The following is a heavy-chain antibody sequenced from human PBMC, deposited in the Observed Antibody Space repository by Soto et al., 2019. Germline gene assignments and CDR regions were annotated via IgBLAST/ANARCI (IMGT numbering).Heavy chain of an antibody. J-gene: IGHJ6*02. Sequence: EVQLVESGGGLVQPGRSLRLSCAASGFTFDDYAMHWVRQAPGKGLEWVSGISWNSGSIGHADSVKGRFTGSRDNDNNTQELQMNGRRAEDTVLYYCAKDCTLGGWGGVDVWGQGTTVTVSS. V-gene: IGHV3-9*01. CDR3: AKDCTLGGWGGVDV. CDR1: GFTFDDYA. CDR2: ISWNSGSI. D-gene: IGHD3-16*01.